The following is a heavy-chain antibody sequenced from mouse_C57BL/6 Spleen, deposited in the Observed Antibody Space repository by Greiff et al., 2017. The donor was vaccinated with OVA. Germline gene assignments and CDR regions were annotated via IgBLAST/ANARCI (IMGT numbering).Heavy chain of an antibody. J-gene: IGHJ2*01. Sequence: EVQLVESGEGLVKPGGSLKLSCAASGFTFSSYAMSWVRQTPEKRLEWVAYIISGGYYIYYADTVKGRFNISRDNARNTLYLQMSSLKSEDTAMYYCTIYYDYYFDYWGQGTTLTVSS. D-gene: IGHD2-4*01. V-gene: IGHV5-9-1*02. CDR3: TIYYDYYFDY. CDR1: GFTFSSYA. CDR2: IISGGYYI.